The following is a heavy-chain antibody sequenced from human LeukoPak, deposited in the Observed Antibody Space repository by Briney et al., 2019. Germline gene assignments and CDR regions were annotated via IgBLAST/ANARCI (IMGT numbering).Heavy chain of an antibody. V-gene: IGHV4-4*09. CDR1: GGSISSYY. CDR2: IYTSGST. J-gene: IGHJ3*02. Sequence: SETLSLTCTVSGGSISSYYWSWIRQPPGKGLEWIGYIYTSGSTNYNPSLKSRVTISVDTSKNQFSLKRSSVTAADTAVYYCARSPWFVVVPAAIVGDAFDIWGQGTMVTVSS. D-gene: IGHD2-2*02. CDR3: ARSPWFVVVPAAIVGDAFDI.